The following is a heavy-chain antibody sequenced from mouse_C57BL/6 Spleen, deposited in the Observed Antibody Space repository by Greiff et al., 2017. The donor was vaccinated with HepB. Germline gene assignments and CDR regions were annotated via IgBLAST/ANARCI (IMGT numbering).Heavy chain of an antibody. J-gene: IGHJ4*01. Sequence: VQLKESGPELVKPGASVKISCKASGYSFTGYYMNWVKQSPEKSLEWIGEINPSTGGTTYNQKFKAKATLTVDKSSSTAYMQLKSLTSEDSAVYYCARRGNWDYAMDYWGQGTSVTVSS. D-gene: IGHD4-1*01. CDR3: ARRGNWDYAMDY. CDR1: GYSFTGYY. V-gene: IGHV1-42*01. CDR2: INPSTGGT.